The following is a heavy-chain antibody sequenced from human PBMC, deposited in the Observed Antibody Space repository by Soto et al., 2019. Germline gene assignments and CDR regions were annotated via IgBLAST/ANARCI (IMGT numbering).Heavy chain of an antibody. D-gene: IGHD3-3*01. Sequence: GGTLRLSCAASGFTFSSYAMSWVRQAPGKELEWVSAISGSGGSTYYADSVKGRFTISRDNSKNTLYLQMNSLRAEDTAVFYCAKSYDFWSGYYKSFDYWGQGTLVTVSS. V-gene: IGHV3-23*01. J-gene: IGHJ4*02. CDR2: ISGSGGST. CDR1: GFTFSSYA. CDR3: AKSYDFWSGYYKSFDY.